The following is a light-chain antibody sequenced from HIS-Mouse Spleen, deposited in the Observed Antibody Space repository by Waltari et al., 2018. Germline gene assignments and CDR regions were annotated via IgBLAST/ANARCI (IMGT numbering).Light chain of an antibody. J-gene: IGLJ2*01. CDR1: ALPKKY. Sequence: SYELTQPPSVSVSPGQTARITCSGDALPKKYAYWYQQKSGQAPVLVIYEDSKRPPGIPERISGSSSGTMATLTISGAQVADEADYYCYSTDSSGNHRVFGGGTKLTVL. V-gene: IGLV3-10*01. CDR2: EDS. CDR3: YSTDSSGNHRV.